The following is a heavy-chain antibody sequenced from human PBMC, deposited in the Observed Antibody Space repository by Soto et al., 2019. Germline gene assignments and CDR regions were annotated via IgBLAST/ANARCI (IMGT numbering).Heavy chain of an antibody. CDR3: ATGRVVAATIREGYYYYYMDV. CDR2: FDPEDGET. Sequence: ASVKVSCKVSGYTLTELSMHWVRHAPGKGHEWMGGFDPEDGETIYAQKFQGRVTMTEDTSTDTAYMELSSLRSEDTAVYYCATGRVVAATIREGYYYYYMDVWGKGTTVTVSS. J-gene: IGHJ6*03. V-gene: IGHV1-24*01. CDR1: GYTLTELS. D-gene: IGHD2-15*01.